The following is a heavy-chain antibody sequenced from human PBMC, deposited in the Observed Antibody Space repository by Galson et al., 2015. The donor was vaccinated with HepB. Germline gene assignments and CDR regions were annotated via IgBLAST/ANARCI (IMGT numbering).Heavy chain of an antibody. D-gene: IGHD6-19*01. CDR2: VDPEDGET. CDR3: ATVGHPYSSGTTLSG. CDR1: GYTFTDYY. J-gene: IGHJ4*02. V-gene: IGHV1-69-2*01. Sequence: VKVSCKVSGYTFTDYYMHWVQQAPGKGLEWMGLVDPEDGETIYAEKFQGRVTITADTSTDTAYMELSSPRSEDTAVYYCATVGHPYSSGTTLSGWGQGTLVTVSS.